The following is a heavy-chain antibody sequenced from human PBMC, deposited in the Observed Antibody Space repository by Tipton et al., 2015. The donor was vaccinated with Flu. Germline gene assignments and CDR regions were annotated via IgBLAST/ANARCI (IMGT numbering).Heavy chain of an antibody. CDR3: AKVRVATIIGGFFDY. Sequence: RSLRLSCAASGFTFDDYAMHWVRQAPGKGLEWVSGISWNSGSIGYADSVKGRFTISRDNAKNSLYLQMNSLRAEDTALYYCAKVRVATIIGGFFDYWGQGTLVTVSS. J-gene: IGHJ4*02. CDR2: ISWNSGSI. D-gene: IGHD5-12*01. V-gene: IGHV3-9*01. CDR1: GFTFDDYA.